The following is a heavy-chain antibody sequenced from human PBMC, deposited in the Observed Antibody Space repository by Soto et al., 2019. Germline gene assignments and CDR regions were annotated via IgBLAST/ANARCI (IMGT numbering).Heavy chain of an antibody. V-gene: IGHV4-39*01. CDR3: ARHAWIQLWLRDNWFDP. CDR1: GGSISSSSYY. J-gene: IGHJ5*02. D-gene: IGHD5-18*01. CDR2: IYYSGST. Sequence: ASETLSLTCTVSGGSISSSSYYWGWIRQPPGKGLEWIGSIYYSGSTYYNPSLKSRVTISVDTSKNQFSLKLSSVTAADTAVYYCARHAWIQLWLRDNWFDPWGQGTLVTVSS.